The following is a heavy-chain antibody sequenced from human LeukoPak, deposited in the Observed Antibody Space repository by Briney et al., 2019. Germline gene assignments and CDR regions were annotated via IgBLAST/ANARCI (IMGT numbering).Heavy chain of an antibody. CDR2: IYTSGST. J-gene: IGHJ3*02. Sequence: PSETLSPTCTVSGGSISSGSYYWSWIRQPAGKGLEWIGRIYTSGSTNYNPSLKSRVTISVDTSKNQFSLKLSSVAAADTAVYYCACLTTADAFDIWGQGTMVTVSS. CDR3: ACLTTADAFDI. V-gene: IGHV4-61*02. D-gene: IGHD3-22*01. CDR1: GGSISSGSYY.